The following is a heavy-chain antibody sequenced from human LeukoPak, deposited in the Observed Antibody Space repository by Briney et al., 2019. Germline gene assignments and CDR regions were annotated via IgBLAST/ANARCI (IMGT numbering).Heavy chain of an antibody. D-gene: IGHD3-16*02. V-gene: IGHV5-51*01. CDR1: GYNFSNYW. Sequence: GASLKISCMGSGYNFSNYWIGWVRQMPGKGLELMGLIHPGDSETRYSPSFQGQVTFSADKSITTAYLQWSSLKASDTAMYYCARHYRSPFGGVIVIMGFDKWGQGILVTVSS. J-gene: IGHJ4*02. CDR3: ARHYRSPFGGVIVIMGFDK. CDR2: IHPGDSET.